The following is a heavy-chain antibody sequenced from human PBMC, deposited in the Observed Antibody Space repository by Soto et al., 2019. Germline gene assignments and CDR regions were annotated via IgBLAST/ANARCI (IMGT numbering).Heavy chain of an antibody. CDR1: GFTFSSYG. D-gene: IGHD2-21*01. Sequence: LRLSCAASGFTFSSYGMHWVRQAPGKGLEWVAVISYDGSNKYYADSVKGRFTISRDNSKNTLYLQMNSLRAEDTAVYYCAKGRNQNCWSRYYYCGMDVWGQGTTVTVSS. J-gene: IGHJ6*02. V-gene: IGHV3-30*18. CDR3: AKGRNQNCWSRYYYCGMDV. CDR2: ISYDGSNK.